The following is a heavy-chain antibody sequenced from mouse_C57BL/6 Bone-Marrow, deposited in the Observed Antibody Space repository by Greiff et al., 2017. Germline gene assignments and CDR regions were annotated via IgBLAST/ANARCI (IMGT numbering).Heavy chain of an antibody. Sequence: EVKLVESGAELVRPGASVKLSCTASGFNIKDDYMHWVKQRPEQGLEWIGWIDPENGDTEYASKFQGTATITADTSSNTAYLQLSSLTSEDTAVYYCTTRGSYGCFDYWGQGTTLTVSS. V-gene: IGHV14-4*01. CDR1: GFNIKDDY. J-gene: IGHJ2*01. CDR3: TTRGSYGCFDY. CDR2: IDPENGDT. D-gene: IGHD2-2*01.